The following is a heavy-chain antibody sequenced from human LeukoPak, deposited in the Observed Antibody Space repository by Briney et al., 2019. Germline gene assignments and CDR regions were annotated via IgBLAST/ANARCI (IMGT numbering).Heavy chain of an antibody. CDR1: GGTFSSYA. CDR2: IVPIFGTA. V-gene: IGHV1-69*05. CDR3: ARDDMVRAREGVN. J-gene: IGHJ4*02. D-gene: IGHD3-10*01. Sequence: ASVKVSCKASGGTFSSYAISWVRQAPGQGLEWMGGIVPIFGTANYAQKLQGRVTMTTDTSTSTAYMELRSLRSDDTAVYYCARDDMVRAREGVNWGQGTLVTVSS.